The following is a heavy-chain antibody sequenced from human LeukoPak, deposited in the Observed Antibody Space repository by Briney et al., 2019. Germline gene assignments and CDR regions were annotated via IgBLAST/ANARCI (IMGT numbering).Heavy chain of an antibody. CDR2: TNLHGTAV. CDR3: ASAYTYVRLGDH. CDR1: GLSFSNYW. Sequence: GGSLRLSCEVSGLSFSNYWMHWVRQAPGKGLVWVARTNLHGTAVDYADSVKSRFIISRDNAKNTLFLQMNSLRVEDTAVYYCASAYTYVRLGDHWGQGTLVTVSS. J-gene: IGHJ4*02. V-gene: IGHV3-74*01. D-gene: IGHD3-16*01.